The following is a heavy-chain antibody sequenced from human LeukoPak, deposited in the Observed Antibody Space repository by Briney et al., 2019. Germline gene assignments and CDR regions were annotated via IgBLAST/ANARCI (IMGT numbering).Heavy chain of an antibody. CDR1: GGSFSGYY. CDR2: INHSGST. Sequence: SETLSLTCAVYGGSFSGYYWSWIRQPPGKGLEWIGEINHSGSTNYNPSLKSRVTISVDTSKNQFSLKLSSATAADTAVYYCAREALHRYPPWYYYYYYMDVWGKGTTVTVSS. J-gene: IGHJ6*03. D-gene: IGHD1-14*01. CDR3: AREALHRYPPWYYYYYYMDV. V-gene: IGHV4-34*01.